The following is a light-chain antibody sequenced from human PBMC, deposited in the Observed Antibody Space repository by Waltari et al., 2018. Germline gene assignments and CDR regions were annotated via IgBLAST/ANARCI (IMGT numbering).Light chain of an antibody. J-gene: IGKJ2*01. CDR3: MQGTRWPYT. CDR1: QSLVPVDGNTY. CDR2: WVF. Sequence: EVVMTQSPVSLSVTLGQAASISCKSSQSLVPVDGNTYLNWFHQRPGQSPRRLIYWVFNRDSGVLDRFSGSGSGTDFTLRISRVEAEDVGVYYCMQGTRWPYTFGQGTQLDIK. V-gene: IGKV2-30*02.